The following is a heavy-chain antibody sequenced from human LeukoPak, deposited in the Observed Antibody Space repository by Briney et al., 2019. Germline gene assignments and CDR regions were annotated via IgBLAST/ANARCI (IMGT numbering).Heavy chain of an antibody. CDR3: ARGQAMGYYFDY. CDR1: GGSFSGYY. J-gene: IGHJ4*02. D-gene: IGHD5-18*01. CDR2: IDHSGST. Sequence: SETLSLTCAVYGGSFSGYYWSWIRQPPGKGLEWIGEIDHSGSTNYNPSLKSRVTISVDTSKNQFSLKLSSVTAADTAVYYCARGQAMGYYFDYWGQGTLVTVSS. V-gene: IGHV4-34*01.